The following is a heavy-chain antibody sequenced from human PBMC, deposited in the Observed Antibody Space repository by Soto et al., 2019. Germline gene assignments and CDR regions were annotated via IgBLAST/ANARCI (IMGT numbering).Heavy chain of an antibody. Sequence: DVQLLVSGGGLVQPGGSLRLSCSASGFTFSNYARSWVRRIPGKGLEWVSAISGSGGSTNYEDSVKGRFTISRDNSKSTLYLKMNSLRVDDTAVYYCAKGSPSSGTYFHPWGQGTLVTVSS. V-gene: IGHV3-23*01. D-gene: IGHD1-26*01. J-gene: IGHJ5*02. CDR2: ISGSGGST. CDR1: GFTFSNYA. CDR3: AKGSPSSGTYFHP.